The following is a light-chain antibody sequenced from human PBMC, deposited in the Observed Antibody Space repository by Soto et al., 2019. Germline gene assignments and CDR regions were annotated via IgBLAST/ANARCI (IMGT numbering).Light chain of an antibody. J-gene: IGKJ1*01. V-gene: IGKV2-28*01. CDR3: MQALQTPLT. CDR1: QSLLHSNGYNY. CDR2: LGS. Sequence: DFVMTQSPLSLPVTPGEPASISCSSSQSLLHSNGYNYLDWYLQKPGQSPQLLIYLGSNRASGVPDRFSGSGSGTDFTLKISRVEAEDVGVYYCMQALQTPLTFGQGTKVDIK.